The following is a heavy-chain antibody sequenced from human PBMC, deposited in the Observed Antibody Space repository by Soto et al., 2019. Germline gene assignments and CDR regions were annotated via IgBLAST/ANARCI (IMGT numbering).Heavy chain of an antibody. CDR1: GFTLSDFA. Sequence: EVQVLESGGGLVQPGGSLRPPCAATGFTLSDFAMPWVRQAPGKGREWVPRIYGGGNGQHYADSVKGRVTISRDNSKNTLYLQMNSLRAEDTAVYYCAKMEGMDPWAYSFDYWGQGTLVTVSS. J-gene: IGHJ4*02. CDR3: AKMEGMDPWAYSFDY. CDR2: IYGGGNGQ. D-gene: IGHD2-2*03. V-gene: IGHV3-23*01.